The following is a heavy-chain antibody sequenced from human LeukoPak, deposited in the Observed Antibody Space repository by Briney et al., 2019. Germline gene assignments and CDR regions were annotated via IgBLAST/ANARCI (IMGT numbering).Heavy chain of an antibody. J-gene: IGHJ4*02. V-gene: IGHV4-59*08. CDR3: ARRRTATVDLDY. D-gene: IGHD4-23*01. Sequence: SETLSLTCTVSGGSISSYYWSWIRQPPGKGLEWIGYIYYSGSTNYNPSLKSRVTISVDTSKNQFSLKLSSVTAADTAVYYCARRRTATVDLDYWGQGTLVTVSS. CDR1: GGSISSYY. CDR2: IYYSGST.